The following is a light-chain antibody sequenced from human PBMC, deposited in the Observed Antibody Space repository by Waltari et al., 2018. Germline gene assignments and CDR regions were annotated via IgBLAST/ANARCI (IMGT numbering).Light chain of an antibody. J-gene: IGKJ1*01. V-gene: IGKV3-20*01. Sequence: IVLTQSPGTLSLSPGERATLSCRASQSVSRTLSWYQQKPGQAPRLLIYDASTRATGIPDRFSGSGSGTDFSLTISRLEPEDFAVYYCQKYGTLPATFGQGTKGEVK. CDR3: QKYGTLPAT. CDR2: DAS. CDR1: QSVSRTL.